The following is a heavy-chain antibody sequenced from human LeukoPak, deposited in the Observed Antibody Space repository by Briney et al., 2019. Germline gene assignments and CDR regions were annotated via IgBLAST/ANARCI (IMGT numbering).Heavy chain of an antibody. D-gene: IGHD3-22*01. CDR3: ARRTYFYDSSGYYFDY. Sequence: PSETLSLTCTVSGGSISSYYWSWIRQPPGKGLECIGYIYYSGSTNYNPSLKSRVTISVDTSKNQFSLKLSSATAADTAVYYCARRTYFYDSSGYYFDYWGQGTLVTVSS. V-gene: IGHV4-59*01. CDR2: IYYSGST. J-gene: IGHJ4*02. CDR1: GGSISSYY.